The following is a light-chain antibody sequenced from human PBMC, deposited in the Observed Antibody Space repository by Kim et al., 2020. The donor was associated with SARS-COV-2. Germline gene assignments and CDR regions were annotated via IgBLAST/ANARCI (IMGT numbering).Light chain of an antibody. J-gene: IGKJ1*01. CDR2: SAS. Sequence: EIVMTQSPATLSVSPGERATLSCRASQSVSSNLAWYQQKPGQAPRLLIYSASTRATGIPARFSGRGSGTEFTLTISSLQSEDFAVYYCQQYKKWPPWTFGHGTKVDIK. V-gene: IGKV3-15*01. CDR3: QQYKKWPPWT. CDR1: QSVSSN.